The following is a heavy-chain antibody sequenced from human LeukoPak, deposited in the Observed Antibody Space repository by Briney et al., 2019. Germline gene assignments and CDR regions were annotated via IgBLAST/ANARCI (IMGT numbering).Heavy chain of an antibody. CDR2: IYSGGST. CDR3: ATSTRQDILTGYWGFDY. D-gene: IGHD3-9*01. J-gene: IGHJ4*02. CDR1: GLTVSSNY. V-gene: IGHV3-53*01. Sequence: GGSLRLSCAASGLTVSSNYMSWVRQAPGKGLEWVSIIYSGGSTYYADSVKGRFTISRDNSKNTVYLQMNSLRAEDTAVYYCATSTRQDILTGYWGFDYWGQGTLVTVSS.